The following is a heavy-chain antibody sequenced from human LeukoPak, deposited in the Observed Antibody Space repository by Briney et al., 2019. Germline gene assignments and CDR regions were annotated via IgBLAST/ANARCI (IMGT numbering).Heavy chain of an antibody. Sequence: GGSLRLSCAASGFTFSSYNMSWVRQPPGKGLEWVSYITSSGTAIYYADSVKGRFTISRDNAKNPLYLQMNSLRDEDTAVYYCARVRGGWYFDSWGQGTLVTVSS. V-gene: IGHV3-48*02. CDR3: ARVRGGWYFDS. J-gene: IGHJ4*02. CDR2: ITSSGTAI. D-gene: IGHD6-19*01. CDR1: GFTFSSYN.